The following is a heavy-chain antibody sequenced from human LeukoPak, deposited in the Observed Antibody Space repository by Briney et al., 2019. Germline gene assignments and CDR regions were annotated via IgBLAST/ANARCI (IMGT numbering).Heavy chain of an antibody. J-gene: IGHJ4*02. CDR2: ITSNSGTI. D-gene: IGHD6-19*01. Sequence: GGSLRLSCAASGFAFSSYSMNWVRQAPGKGLEWLSYITSNSGTIYYADSVKGRFTVSRDNAKNSLYLQMNSLSDEDTAVYYCAGHSSGWYPVYWGQGTLVTVSS. CDR3: AGHSSGWYPVY. CDR1: GFAFSSYS. V-gene: IGHV3-48*02.